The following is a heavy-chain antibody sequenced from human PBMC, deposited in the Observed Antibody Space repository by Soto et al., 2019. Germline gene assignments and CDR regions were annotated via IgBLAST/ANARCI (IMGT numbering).Heavy chain of an antibody. D-gene: IGHD3-10*01. J-gene: IGHJ5*02. CDR3: ARNYYGSGSYYNWFDP. V-gene: IGHV3-53*04. CDR1: RFTVSSNY. Sequence: EVQLVESGGGLVQPGGSLRLSCATSRFTVSSNYMSWVRQTPGKGLEWVSVIYSGGSTYYADSVKGRFTISRHNSKNTLYLQMNSLRAEDTAVYFCARNYYGSGSYYNWFDPWGQGTLVTVSS. CDR2: IYSGGST.